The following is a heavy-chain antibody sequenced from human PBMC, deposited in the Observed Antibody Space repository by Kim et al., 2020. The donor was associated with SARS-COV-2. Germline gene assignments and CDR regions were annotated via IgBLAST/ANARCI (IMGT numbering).Heavy chain of an antibody. J-gene: IGHJ4*02. CDR2: PNSGNT. CDR3: ARKWEY. V-gene: IGHV1-8*01. Sequence: PNSGNTGDAQKFQGRVTMTRNTSISTAYMELTSLRSEDTAVYYCARKWEYWGQGSLVTVSS. D-gene: IGHD1-26*01.